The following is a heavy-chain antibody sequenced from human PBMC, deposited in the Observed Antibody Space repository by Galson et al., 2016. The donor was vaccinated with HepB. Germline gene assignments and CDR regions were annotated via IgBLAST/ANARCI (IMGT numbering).Heavy chain of an antibody. Sequence: SETLSLTCSLSGASINSSDYSWGWIRQPPGQGLEWIGSIYYSGSTSYNPSFKSRVTISVDASTNQISLKLNSVAAADTALYYCARHALTRVVVVPVVNPWSDTGGLGTLVPVSS. J-gene: IGHJ5*02. V-gene: IGHV4-39*01. CDR2: IYYSGST. D-gene: IGHD2-15*01. CDR3: ARHALTRVVVVPVVNPWSDT. CDR1: GASINSSDYS.